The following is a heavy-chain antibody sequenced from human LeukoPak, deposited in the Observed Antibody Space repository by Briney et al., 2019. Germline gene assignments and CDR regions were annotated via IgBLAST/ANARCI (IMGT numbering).Heavy chain of an antibody. V-gene: IGHV3-9*01. D-gene: IGHD1-26*01. Sequence: PGRSLRLSCAASGFTFDGYAMHWVRQAPGKGLEWVSGINWSSGNMGYADSVRGRFTISRDNAKNSLYLQMNSLRPEDTAFYYCAKASRLYSGSLDDAFDIWGQGTMVTVSS. CDR1: GFTFDGYA. J-gene: IGHJ3*02. CDR3: AKASRLYSGSLDDAFDI. CDR2: INWSSGNM.